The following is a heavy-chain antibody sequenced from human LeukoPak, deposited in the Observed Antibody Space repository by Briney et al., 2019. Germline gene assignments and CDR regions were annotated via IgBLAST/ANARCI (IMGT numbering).Heavy chain of an antibody. V-gene: IGHV3-21*01. Sequence: GGSLRLSCAASGFTFSNYAMSWVRQAPGKGLEWVSSISSSSSYIYYADSVKGRFTISRDNAKNSLYLQMNSLRAEDTAVYYCAKSNIVVVVAAAPLDYWGQGTLVTVSS. D-gene: IGHD2-15*01. CDR3: AKSNIVVVVAAAPLDY. CDR1: GFTFSNYA. CDR2: ISSSSSYI. J-gene: IGHJ4*02.